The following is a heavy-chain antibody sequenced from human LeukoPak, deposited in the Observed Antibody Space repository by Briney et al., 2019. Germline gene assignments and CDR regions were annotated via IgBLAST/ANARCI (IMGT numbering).Heavy chain of an antibody. CDR1: GYTFTNYH. D-gene: IGHD2/OR15-2a*01. V-gene: IGHV1-2*06. CDR2: IYPSSGGT. CDR3: ARDLPFED. Sequence: ASVKVSRKASGYTFTNYHMHWVRQAPGQGLEWMGRIYPSSGGTNYAQKFQGRITLTTDTSINTAYMELSRLRFDDTAVYYCARDLPFEDWGQGTLVTVSS. J-gene: IGHJ4*02.